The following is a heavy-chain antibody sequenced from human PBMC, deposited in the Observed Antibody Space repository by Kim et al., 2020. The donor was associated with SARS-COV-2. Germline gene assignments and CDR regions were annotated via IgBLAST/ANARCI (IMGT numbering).Heavy chain of an antibody. CDR3: AKDILGIAVAGIHY. D-gene: IGHD6-19*01. J-gene: IGHJ4*02. V-gene: IGHV3-30*02. Sequence: YADSVEGRFTISRDNSKNTLYLQMKSLRAEDTAVYYCAKDILGIAVAGIHYWGQGTLVTVSS.